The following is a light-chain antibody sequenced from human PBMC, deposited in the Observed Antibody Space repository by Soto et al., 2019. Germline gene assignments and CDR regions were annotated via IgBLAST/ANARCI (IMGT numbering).Light chain of an antibody. J-gene: IGKJ1*01. V-gene: IGKV1-5*01. CDR2: DAS. CDR3: QQYHAYSRT. CDR1: QSVNTW. Sequence: DIQMTQSPPTLSASVGDRVTITCRASQSVNTWLAWYQQKPGKAPKTLIYDASDLESGVPSRFSGSGSGTEFTLTISSLQPDDFATYYCQQYHAYSRTFGQGTKVEIK.